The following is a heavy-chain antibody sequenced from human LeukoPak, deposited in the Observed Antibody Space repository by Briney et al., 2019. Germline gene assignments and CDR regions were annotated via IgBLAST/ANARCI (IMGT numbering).Heavy chain of an antibody. CDR2: FSVSDKTT. V-gene: IGHV3-23*01. CDR3: AKDSYQLQSRVGYMDV. Sequence: GGTLRLSCAASGFTFSNYAMSWVRQAPGKGLEWVSGFSVSDKTTYYADSVKGRFTISRDNSKNTLYLQMNSLRVEDTAVYYCAKDSYQLQSRVGYMDVWGTGTTVTVSS. CDR1: GFTFSNYA. J-gene: IGHJ6*03. D-gene: IGHD2-2*01.